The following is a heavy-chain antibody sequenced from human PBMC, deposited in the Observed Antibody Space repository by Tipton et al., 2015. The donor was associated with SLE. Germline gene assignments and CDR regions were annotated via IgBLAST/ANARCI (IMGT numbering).Heavy chain of an antibody. CDR1: GGSISSGSYY. Sequence: TLSLTCTVSGGSISSGSYYWSWIRQPAGKGLEWIGRIYTSGSTNYNPSLKSRVTISVDTSKNQFSLKLSSVTAADTAVYYCAATHDAFDIWGQGTMVTVSS. J-gene: IGHJ3*02. D-gene: IGHD1-26*01. CDR2: IYTSGST. CDR3: AATHDAFDI. V-gene: IGHV4-61*02.